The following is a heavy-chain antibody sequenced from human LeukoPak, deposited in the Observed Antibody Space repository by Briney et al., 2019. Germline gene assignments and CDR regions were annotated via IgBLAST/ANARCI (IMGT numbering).Heavy chain of an antibody. Sequence: PGGSLRLSCAASGLTFSDLLMHWVRQPPGKGLVWVALVKGDGRTTIYADSVKGRFTISRDNAKNTLYLQMNSLRADDSGVYYCATGHSYGYDYWGQGVLVTVSS. CDR2: VKGDGRTT. CDR1: GLTFSDLL. CDR3: ATGHSYGYDY. J-gene: IGHJ4*02. D-gene: IGHD5-18*01. V-gene: IGHV3-74*01.